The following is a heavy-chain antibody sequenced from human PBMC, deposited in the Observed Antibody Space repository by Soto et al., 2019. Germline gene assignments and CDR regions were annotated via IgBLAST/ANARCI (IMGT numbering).Heavy chain of an antibody. D-gene: IGHD5-12*01. Sequence: PSETLSLTCTVSGGSISSYYWSWIRQPPGKGLEWIGYIYYSGSTNYNPSLKSRVTISVDTSKNQFSLKLSSVTAADTAVYYCARVRRWLQAPLDYWGQGTLVTVSS. J-gene: IGHJ4*02. V-gene: IGHV4-59*01. CDR2: IYYSGST. CDR1: GGSISSYY. CDR3: ARVRRWLQAPLDY.